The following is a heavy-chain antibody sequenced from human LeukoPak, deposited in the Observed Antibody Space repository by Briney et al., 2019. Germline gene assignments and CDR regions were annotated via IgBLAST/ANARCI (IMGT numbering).Heavy chain of an antibody. D-gene: IGHD7-27*01. CDR2: NNGDGSTT. Sequence: LAGGSLRLSCVASGFSLSGYWMYWVRQAPGKGLMYISRNNGDGSTTNYADVVKGRFAMSRDNVKNSLYLHMDSLRSDDTAVYYCARDHRNWGQTRVGLPGYWGQGTLVTVSS. CDR1: GFSLSGYW. V-gene: IGHV3-74*01. CDR3: ARDHRNWGQTRVGLPGY. J-gene: IGHJ4*02.